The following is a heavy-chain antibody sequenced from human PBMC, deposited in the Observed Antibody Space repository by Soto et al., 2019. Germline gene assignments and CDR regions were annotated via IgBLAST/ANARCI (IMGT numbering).Heavy chain of an antibody. CDR3: ARAFFGGYGVDY. Sequence: GGSLRLSCAASGFTFSSYAMHWVRQAPGKGLEYVSAISSNGGSTYYANSVKGRFTISRDNSKNTLYLQMGSLRAEDMAVYYCARAFFGGYGVDYWGQGTLVTVS. J-gene: IGHJ4*02. V-gene: IGHV3-64*01. CDR2: ISSNGGST. CDR1: GFTFSSYA. D-gene: IGHD5-12*01.